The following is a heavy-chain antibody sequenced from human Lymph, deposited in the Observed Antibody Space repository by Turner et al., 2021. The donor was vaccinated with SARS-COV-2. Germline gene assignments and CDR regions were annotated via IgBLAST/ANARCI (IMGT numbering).Heavy chain of an antibody. J-gene: IGHJ6*02. CDR1: GFTFSTYA. CDR3: ARYASGGYFYYGMDV. Sequence: QVQLVESGGGVVPPGRSLRPPCAASGFTFSTYAIYWVRQAPGKGLEWVAVISYDGSNKYYADSVKGRFTISRDNSKNTLYLQMNSLRAEDTAVYYCARYASGGYFYYGMDVWGQGTTVTVSS. CDR2: ISYDGSNK. D-gene: IGHD3-10*01. V-gene: IGHV3-30*04.